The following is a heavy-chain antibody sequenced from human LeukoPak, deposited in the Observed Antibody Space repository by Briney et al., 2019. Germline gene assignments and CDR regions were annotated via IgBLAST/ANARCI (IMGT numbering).Heavy chain of an antibody. CDR1: GFSLSTSGMC. Sequence: SGPTLVNPTQTLTLTCTFSGFSLSTSGMCVTWIRQPPGKALEWLARIDWSDDRYYNTSLKTRLTISKDTSKNQVVLTLANMDPVDTATSYCARKSSSSAAYFDYWGQGTLVTVSS. CDR3: ARKSSSSAAYFDY. D-gene: IGHD6-6*01. V-gene: IGHV2-70*11. J-gene: IGHJ4*02. CDR2: IDWSDDR.